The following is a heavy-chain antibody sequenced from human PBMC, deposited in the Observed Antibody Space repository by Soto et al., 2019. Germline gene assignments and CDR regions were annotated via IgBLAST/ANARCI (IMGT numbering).Heavy chain of an antibody. V-gene: IGHV4-59*08. D-gene: IGHD3-3*01. CDR3: ARRYYEFWSGSSPMYYFDY. CDR2: IYYSGST. J-gene: IGHJ4*02. CDR1: GGSISSYY. Sequence: PSETLSLTCTVSGGSISSYYWSWIRQPPGKGLEWIGYIYYSGSTNYNPSLKSRVTISVDTSKNQFSLKLSSVTAADTAVYYCARRYYEFWSGSSPMYYFDYWGQGTRVTVAS.